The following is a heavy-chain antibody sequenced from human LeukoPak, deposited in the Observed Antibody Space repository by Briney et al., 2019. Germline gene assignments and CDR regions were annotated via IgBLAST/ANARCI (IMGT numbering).Heavy chain of an antibody. CDR3: ARPSGWSGYDI. CDR1: GYRFTNYW. V-gene: IGHV5-10-1*01. J-gene: IGHJ3*02. Sequence: GESLKISCQASGYRFTNYWITWVRQVPGKGLEWMGRIDPGGSATNYGPSFQGHVIISADRSTTTAYLHFNSLEASDTALYYCARPSGWSGYDIWGQGTMVIVSS. CDR2: IDPGGSAT. D-gene: IGHD6-19*01.